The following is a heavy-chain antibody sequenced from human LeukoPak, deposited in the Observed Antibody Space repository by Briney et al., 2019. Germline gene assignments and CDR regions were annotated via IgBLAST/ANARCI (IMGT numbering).Heavy chain of an antibody. CDR2: ISGSGGST. Sequence: GGSLRLSCAAAGFTFSSYAMGWVRQAPGKGLEWVSAISGSGGSTYYADSVKGRFTISRDNSKNTLYLQMNSLRAEDTAVYYCAKDHSSGWFNGYWGQGTLVTVSS. J-gene: IGHJ4*02. CDR3: AKDHSSGWFNGY. D-gene: IGHD6-13*01. V-gene: IGHV3-23*01. CDR1: GFTFSSYA.